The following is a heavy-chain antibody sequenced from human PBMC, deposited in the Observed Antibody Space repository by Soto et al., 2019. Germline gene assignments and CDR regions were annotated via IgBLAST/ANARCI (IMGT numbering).Heavy chain of an antibody. CDR1: GFTFSNAW. V-gene: IGHV3-15*07. Sequence: EVQLVESGGGLVKPGGSLRLSCAASGFTFSNAWMNWVRQAPGKGLEWVGRIKSKTDGGTTDYAAPVKGRFTISRDESKNTLYLQMNSLKTEDTAVYYCTTHLNYYDSSGYYYLNWFDPWGQGTLVTVSS. J-gene: IGHJ5*02. D-gene: IGHD3-22*01. CDR2: IKSKTDGGTT. CDR3: TTHLNYYDSSGYYYLNWFDP.